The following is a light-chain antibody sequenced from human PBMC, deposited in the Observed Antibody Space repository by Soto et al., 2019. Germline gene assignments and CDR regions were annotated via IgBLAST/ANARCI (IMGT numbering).Light chain of an antibody. V-gene: IGKV3-11*01. CDR2: DAS. CDR1: QSVSSY. Sequence: EIVLTQSPVTLSLSPGERATLSCRASQSVSSYLAWYQQKPGQAPRLLIYDASNRATGIPARFSGSGSGTEFTLTISSLQSEDVAVYYCQQYDNWPPYTFGQGTKVDIK. J-gene: IGKJ2*01. CDR3: QQYDNWPPYT.